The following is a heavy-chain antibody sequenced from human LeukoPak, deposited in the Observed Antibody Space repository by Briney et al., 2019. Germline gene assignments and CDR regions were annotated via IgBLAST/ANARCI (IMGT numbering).Heavy chain of an antibody. V-gene: IGHV4-34*01. D-gene: IGHD3-10*01. Sequence: SETLSLTCAVYGGSFSGYYWSWIRQLPGKGLEWIGEINHSGSTNYNPSLKSRVTISVDTSKNQFSLKLSSVTAADTAVYYCARAKGSGSYFNWFDPWGQGTLVTVSS. CDR2: INHSGST. J-gene: IGHJ5*02. CDR1: GGSFSGYY. CDR3: ARAKGSGSYFNWFDP.